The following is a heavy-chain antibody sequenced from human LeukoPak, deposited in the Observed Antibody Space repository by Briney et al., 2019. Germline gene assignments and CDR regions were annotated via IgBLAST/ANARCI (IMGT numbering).Heavy chain of an antibody. Sequence: ASVKVSCKASGYTFTSYAMNWVRQAPGQGLEWMGWINTNTGNPTYAQGFTGRFVFSLDTSVSTAYLQISSLKAEDTAVYYCARETASSNNHYYHSNTADYWGQGTLVTVSS. V-gene: IGHV7-4-1*02. CDR1: GYTFTSYA. CDR3: ARETASSNNHYYHSNTADY. D-gene: IGHD3-22*01. J-gene: IGHJ4*02. CDR2: INTNTGNP.